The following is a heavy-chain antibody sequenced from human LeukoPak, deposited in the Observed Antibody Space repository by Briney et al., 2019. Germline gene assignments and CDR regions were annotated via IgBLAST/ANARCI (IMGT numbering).Heavy chain of an antibody. J-gene: IGHJ6*03. CDR2: MNPNSGNT. Sequence: GASVKVSCKGSGGTLNSYAISWVGQAPGKGVEWVGGMNPNSGNTGYAQKFQGRVTITRNTSISTAYMELSSLRSEDTAVYYCARGLGFRSNYYYYMDVWGKGTTVTVSS. V-gene: IGHV1-8*03. D-gene: IGHD3-3*01. CDR3: ARGLGFRSNYYYYMDV. CDR1: GGTLNSYA.